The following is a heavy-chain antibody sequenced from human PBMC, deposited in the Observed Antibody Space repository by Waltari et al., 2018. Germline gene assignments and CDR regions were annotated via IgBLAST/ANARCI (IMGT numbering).Heavy chain of an antibody. CDR1: GFTFSSYW. D-gene: IGHD2-2*01. Sequence: EVQLVESGGGLVQPGGSLRLSCAASGFTFSSYWMSWVRQAPGKGLEWVANIKQDGSEKYYVDSVKGRFTISRDNAKNSLYLQMNSLRAEDTAVYYCARYCSSTSCYSEGFDYWGQGTLVTVSS. V-gene: IGHV3-7*01. CDR3: ARYCSSTSCYSEGFDY. J-gene: IGHJ4*02. CDR2: IKQDGSEK.